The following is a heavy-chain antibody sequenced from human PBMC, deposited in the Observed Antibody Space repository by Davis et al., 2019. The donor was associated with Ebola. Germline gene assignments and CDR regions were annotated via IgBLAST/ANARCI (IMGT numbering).Heavy chain of an antibody. CDR2: INHSGST. CDR3: ARGPRSWYNYGMDV. CDR1: GGSFSGYY. V-gene: IGHV4-34*01. Sequence: GSLRLSCAVYGGSFSGYYWSWIRQPPGKGLEWIGEINHSGSTNYNPSLKSRVTISLDTSKNQFSLKLSSVTAADTAVYYCARGPRSWYNYGMDVWGQGTTVTVSS. D-gene: IGHD6-13*01. J-gene: IGHJ6*02.